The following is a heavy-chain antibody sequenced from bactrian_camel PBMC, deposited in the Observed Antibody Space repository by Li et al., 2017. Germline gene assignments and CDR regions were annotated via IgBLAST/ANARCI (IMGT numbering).Heavy chain of an antibody. CDR1: GYTDSMRC. V-gene: IGHV3S53*01. CDR3: AADPAPTMGWVAFALY. CDR2: IDSLGIT. Sequence: VQLVESGGGLVQPGGSLRLSCAASGYTDSMRCMGWFREAPGKEREEVASIDSLGITTYADSVKGRFTASVDNRKRGLNPLYLQMASLKPEDTAMYYCAADPAPTMGWVAFALYWGQGTQVTVS. J-gene: IGHJ4*01. D-gene: IGHD5*01.